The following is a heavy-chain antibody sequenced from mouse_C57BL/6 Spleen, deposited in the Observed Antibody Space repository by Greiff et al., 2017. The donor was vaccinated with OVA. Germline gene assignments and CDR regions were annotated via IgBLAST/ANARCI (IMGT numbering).Heavy chain of an antibody. D-gene: IGHD1-1*01. Sequence: EVKLVESGGGLVKPGGSLKLSCAASGFTFSDYGMHWVRQAPEKGLEWVAYISSGSSTIYYADTVKGRFTISRDNAKNTLFLHMTSLRSEDTAMYYCAGRVLTTVVVHWYFDVWGTGTTVTVSS. J-gene: IGHJ1*03. CDR1: GFTFSDYG. V-gene: IGHV5-17*01. CDR3: AGRVLTTVVVHWYFDV. CDR2: ISSGSSTI.